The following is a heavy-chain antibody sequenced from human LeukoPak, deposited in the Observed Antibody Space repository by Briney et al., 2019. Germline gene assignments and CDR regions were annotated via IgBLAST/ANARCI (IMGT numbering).Heavy chain of an antibody. CDR2: IYSGGDT. D-gene: IGHD3-10*01. V-gene: IGHV3-53*01. J-gene: IGHJ4*02. CDR3: ARSRGFFDC. CDR1: GFTVSSKY. Sequence: GGSLRLSCAASGFTVSSKYMSWVRQAPGKGPEWVSVIYSGGDTYYADSVKGRFTISRDNSKNMLYLQMNSLRVEDTAVYYCARSRGFFDCWGQGTLVTVSS.